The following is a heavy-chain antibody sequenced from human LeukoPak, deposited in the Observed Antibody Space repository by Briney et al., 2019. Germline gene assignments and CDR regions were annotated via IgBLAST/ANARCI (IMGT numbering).Heavy chain of an antibody. CDR2: IYTSGST. CDR1: GGSISSSSYY. J-gene: IGHJ1*01. CDR3: ARGSNPPLPPFGN. D-gene: IGHD3-10*01. Sequence: PSETLSLTCTVSGGSISSSSYYWGWIRQPAGKGLEWIGRIYTSGSTNYNPSLMSRVTISVDTSKNQFSLKLSSVTAADTAVYYCARGSNPPLPPFGNWGQGTLVTVSS. V-gene: IGHV4-61*02.